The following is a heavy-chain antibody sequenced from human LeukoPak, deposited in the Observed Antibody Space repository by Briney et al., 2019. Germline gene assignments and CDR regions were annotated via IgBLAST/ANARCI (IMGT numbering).Heavy chain of an antibody. CDR3: ARSVVPAAMPSAGKRNYYYYYMDV. CDR2: IYSGGST. Sequence: GGSLRLSCAASGFTVSSNYMSWVRQAPGKGLEWVSVIYSGGSTYYADSVKGRFTISRDNSKNTLYLQMNSLRAEDTAVYYCARSVVPAAMPSAGKRNYYYYYMDVWGKGTTVTISS. D-gene: IGHD2-2*01. J-gene: IGHJ6*03. CDR1: GFTVSSNY. V-gene: IGHV3-66*01.